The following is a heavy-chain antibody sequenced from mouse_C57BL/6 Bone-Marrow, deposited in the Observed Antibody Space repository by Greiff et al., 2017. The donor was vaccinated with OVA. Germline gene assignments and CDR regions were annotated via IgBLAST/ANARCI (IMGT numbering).Heavy chain of an antibody. D-gene: IGHD1-1*01. CDR3: ARLYYYGSSYFDD. J-gene: IGHJ2*01. V-gene: IGHV1-52*01. CDR1: GYTFTSYW. Sequence: VQLQQPGAELVRPGSSVKLSCKASGYTFTSYWLHWVKQRPIQGLEWIGNIDPSDSETHYNQKFKDKATLTVDKSSSTAYMQLSSLTSEDSAVYYCARLYYYGSSYFDDWGQGTTLTVSS. CDR2: IDPSDSET.